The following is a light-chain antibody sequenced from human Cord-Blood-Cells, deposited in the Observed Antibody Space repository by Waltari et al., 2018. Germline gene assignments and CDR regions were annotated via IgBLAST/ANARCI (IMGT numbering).Light chain of an antibody. CDR2: EGS. CDR3: CSYAGSSTWV. J-gene: IGLJ3*02. Sequence: QSALTQPASVSGSPGQSITISCTGTSSDVGSYNLVPWYQQPPGKAPKLMIYEGSKRPSGVSNRFSGSKSGNTASLTISGFQAEDEADYYCCSYAGSSTWVFGGGTKLTVL. V-gene: IGLV2-23*01. CDR1: SSDVGSYNL.